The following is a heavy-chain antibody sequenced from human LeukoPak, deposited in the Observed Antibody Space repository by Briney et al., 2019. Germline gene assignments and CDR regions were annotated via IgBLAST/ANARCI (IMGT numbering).Heavy chain of an antibody. CDR1: GDSISTYY. CDR2: IYHSGST. V-gene: IGHV4-38-2*02. CDR3: ARLRRPGILAFDI. Sequence: SETLSLTCTVSGDSISTYYWGWIRQPPGKGLEWIGSIYHSGSTSYNPSLKSRVTISVDTSKNQFSLKLSSVTAADTAVYYCARLRRPGILAFDIWGQGTMVTVSS. J-gene: IGHJ3*02. D-gene: IGHD3-3*01.